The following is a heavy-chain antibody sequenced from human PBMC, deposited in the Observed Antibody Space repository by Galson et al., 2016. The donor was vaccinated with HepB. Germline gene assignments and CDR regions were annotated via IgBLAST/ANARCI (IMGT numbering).Heavy chain of an antibody. D-gene: IGHD3-9*01. CDR2: ISWDGAVT. J-gene: IGHJ4*02. CDR3: VKDFSSDVLTGYFES. CDR1: EFTFEDYT. Sequence: SLRLSCAASEFTFEDYTFHWVRQVPGKGLEWLSLISWDGAVTFYADSVRGRFTVSRDNNRNSLFLQMSGLRPDDSAFYYCVKDFSSDVLTGYFESWGQGTLVTVSS. V-gene: IGHV3-43*01.